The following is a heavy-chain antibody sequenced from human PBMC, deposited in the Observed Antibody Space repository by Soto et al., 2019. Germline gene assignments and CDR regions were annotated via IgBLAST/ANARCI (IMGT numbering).Heavy chain of an antibody. CDR1: GGSISSGGYS. V-gene: IGHV4-30-2*01. CDR3: ARGSGNYYYYGLDV. J-gene: IGHJ6*02. Sequence: PSETLSLTCAVSGGSISSGGYSWSWIRQPPGKGLEWIGYIYHSGSTYYNPSLKSRVTISVDRSKNQFSLKLSSVTAANTAVYYCARGSGNYYYYGLDVWGQGTTVTVSS. D-gene: IGHD1-26*01. CDR2: IYHSGST.